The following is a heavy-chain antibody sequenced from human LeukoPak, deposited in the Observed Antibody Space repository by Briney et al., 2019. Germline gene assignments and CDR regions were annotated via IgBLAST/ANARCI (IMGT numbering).Heavy chain of an antibody. CDR3: AREILGGFNPGAY. CDR1: LDSTTSNF. D-gene: IGHD1-14*01. V-gene: IGHV4-4*02. CDR2: IHRSGSP. Sequence: PWETLSLTCTVSLDSTTSNFWSWVRQPPGKGLEWIGEIHRSGSPNYNPSLQSRVTISIDRSRNQIALELSSVTAADTAVYYCAREILGGFNPGAYWGQGTLVTVSS. J-gene: IGHJ4*02.